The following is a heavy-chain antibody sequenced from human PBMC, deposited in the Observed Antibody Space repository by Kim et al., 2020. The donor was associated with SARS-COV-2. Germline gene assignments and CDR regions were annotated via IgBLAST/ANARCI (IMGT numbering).Heavy chain of an antibody. D-gene: IGHD2-15*01. CDR2: IYYSGST. CDR1: GGSISSGGYY. Sequence: SETLSLTCTVSGGSISSGGYYWSWIRQHPGKGLEWIGYIYYSGSTYYNPSLKSRVTISVDTSKNQFSLKLSSVTAADTAVYYCARDRKVVAATRYYYYGMDVWGQGTTVTVSS. V-gene: IGHV4-31*03. CDR3: ARDRKVVAATRYYYYGMDV. J-gene: IGHJ6*02.